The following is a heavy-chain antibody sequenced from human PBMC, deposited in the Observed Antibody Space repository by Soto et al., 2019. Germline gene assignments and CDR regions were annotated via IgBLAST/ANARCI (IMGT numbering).Heavy chain of an antibody. D-gene: IGHD1-1*01. CDR3: ARDGTGVTVGGMDV. V-gene: IGHV3-30-3*01. Sequence: QVPLVESGGGVVQPGRSLRLSCAASGFTFSSYAMHWVRQAPGKGLEWVAVISYDGSNKYYADSVKGRFTISRDNSKNTLYLQMNSLRAEDTAVYYCARDGTGVTVGGMDVWGQGTTVTVSS. CDR1: GFTFSSYA. J-gene: IGHJ6*02. CDR2: ISYDGSNK.